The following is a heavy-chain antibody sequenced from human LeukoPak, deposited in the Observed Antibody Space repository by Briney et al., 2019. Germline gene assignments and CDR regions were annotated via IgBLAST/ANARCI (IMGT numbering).Heavy chain of an antibody. CDR2: ITTSGGIT. D-gene: IGHD3-16*01. Sequence: GASVMVSSKASGYTFTSYYIHWVRQAPGQGLEWMGLITTSGGITTYAQKFQGRVTMTKDTSTSTVYMEMSSLRSEDTAVYYCVREEEGGTFDYWGQGTLVSVSS. J-gene: IGHJ4*02. V-gene: IGHV1-46*01. CDR3: VREEEGGTFDY. CDR1: GYTFTSYY.